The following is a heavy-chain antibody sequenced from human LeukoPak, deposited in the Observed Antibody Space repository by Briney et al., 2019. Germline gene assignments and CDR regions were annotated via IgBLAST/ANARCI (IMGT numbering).Heavy chain of an antibody. V-gene: IGHV1-18*04. CDR3: ARPVGSSWYGGAFDI. J-gene: IGHJ3*02. D-gene: IGHD6-13*01. CDR2: ISAYNGNT. Sequence: ASVTVSFKASGYTFTSYGISWVRQAPGQGLEWMGWISAYNGNTNYAQKLQGRVTMTTDTSTSTAYMELRSLRSDDTAVYYCARPVGSSWYGGAFDIWGQGTMVTVSS. CDR1: GYTFTSYG.